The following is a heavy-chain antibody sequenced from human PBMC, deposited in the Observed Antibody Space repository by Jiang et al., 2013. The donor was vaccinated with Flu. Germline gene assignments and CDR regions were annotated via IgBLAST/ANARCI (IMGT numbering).Heavy chain of an antibody. CDR2: ISSSSSTI. CDR3: ARAYYYDSSGYYRPRTGGAFDI. V-gene: IGHV3-48*02. J-gene: IGHJ3*02. Sequence: VSYISSSSSTIYYADSVKGRFTISRDNAKNSLYLQMNSLRDEDTAVYYCARAYYYDSSGYYRPRTGGAFDIWGQGTMVTVSS. D-gene: IGHD3-22*01.